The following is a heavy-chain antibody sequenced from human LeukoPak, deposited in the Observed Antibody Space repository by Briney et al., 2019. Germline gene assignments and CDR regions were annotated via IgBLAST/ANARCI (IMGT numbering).Heavy chain of an antibody. V-gene: IGHV3-7*01. CDR3: AREAVAGSFFDY. D-gene: IGHD6-19*01. CDR2: IKQDGSEK. Sequence: GGSLRLSCAASGFTFSNYWMSWVRQAPGKGLEWVANIKQDGSEKYYVDSVKGRFTISRDNAKNSLYLQMNSLRAADTAVYCCAREAVAGSFFDYWGQGTLVTVSS. CDR1: GFTFSNYW. J-gene: IGHJ4*02.